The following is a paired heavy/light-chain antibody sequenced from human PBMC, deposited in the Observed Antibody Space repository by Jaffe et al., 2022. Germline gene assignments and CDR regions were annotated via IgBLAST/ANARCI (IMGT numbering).Heavy chain of an antibody. Sequence: EVQLLESGGGLVQPGGSLRLSCAASGFTFSSYAMSWVRQAPGKGLEWVSAISGSGGSTYYADSVKGRFTISRDNSKNTLYLQMNSLRAEDTAVYYCAKSPPEIWSGYSVGIYYYYYMDVWGKGTTVTVSS. D-gene: IGHD3-3*01. J-gene: IGHJ6*03. V-gene: IGHV3-23*01. CDR2: ISGSGGST. CDR3: AKSPPEIWSGYSVGIYYYYYMDV. CDR1: GFTFSSYA.
Light chain of an antibody. J-gene: IGKJ5*01. V-gene: IGKV3-11*01. CDR2: DAS. CDR1: QSVSSY. Sequence: EIVLTQSPATLSLSPGERATLSCRASQSVSSYLAWYQQKPGQAPRLLIYDASNRATGIPARFSGSGSGTDFTLTISSLEPEDFAVYYCQQRSNWPITFGQGTRLEIK. CDR3: QQRSNWPIT.